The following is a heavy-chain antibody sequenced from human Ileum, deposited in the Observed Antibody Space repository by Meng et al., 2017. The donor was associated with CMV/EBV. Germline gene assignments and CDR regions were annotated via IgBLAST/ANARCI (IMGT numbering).Heavy chain of an antibody. CDR2: TFYKSTYYN. CDR3: ATDWDLNY. Sequence: QVQLHQSGPGVRKPSSTLLLTCAVSGDTVSRYSFVCNWIRQSPSRGLEWLGRTFYKSTYYNDYAVSVKSRIIINADTSNNQLSLQLNSVAPDDTAVYYCATDWDLNYWGQGILVTVSS. J-gene: IGHJ4*02. V-gene: IGHV6-1*01. D-gene: IGHD3-9*01. CDR1: GDTVSRYSFV.